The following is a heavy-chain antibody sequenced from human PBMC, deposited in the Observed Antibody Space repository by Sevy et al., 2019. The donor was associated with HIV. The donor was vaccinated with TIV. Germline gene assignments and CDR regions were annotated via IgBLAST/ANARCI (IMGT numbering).Heavy chain of an antibody. CDR2: ISSSSSTI. Sequence: GGSLRLSCAASGFTFSSYSMNWVRQAPGKGLEWVSYISSSSSTIYYADSVKGRFTISRDNAKNSLYLQMNSLRDEDTAVYYCARVKSGYSGYGDALDIWGQGTMVTVSS. CDR1: GFTFSSYS. D-gene: IGHD5-12*01. CDR3: ARVKSGYSGYGDALDI. J-gene: IGHJ3*02. V-gene: IGHV3-48*02.